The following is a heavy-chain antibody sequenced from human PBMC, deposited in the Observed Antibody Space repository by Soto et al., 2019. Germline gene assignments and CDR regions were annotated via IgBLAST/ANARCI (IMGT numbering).Heavy chain of an antibody. CDR1: GYTFTSYG. J-gene: IGHJ3*02. Sequence: ASVKDSCKASGYTFTSYGISWVRQAPGQGLEWMGWISAYNGNTNYAQKLQGRVTMTTDTSTSTAYMELRSLRSDDTAVDYCARVRGAAAGFDAFDIWGQGTIVTVSS. D-gene: IGHD6-13*01. CDR2: ISAYNGNT. V-gene: IGHV1-18*01. CDR3: ARVRGAAAGFDAFDI.